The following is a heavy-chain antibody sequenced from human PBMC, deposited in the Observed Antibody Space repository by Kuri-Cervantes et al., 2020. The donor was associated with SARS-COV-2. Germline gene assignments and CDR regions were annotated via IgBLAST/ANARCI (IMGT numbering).Heavy chain of an antibody. Sequence: GESLQISCSASGFTFSSYAMHWVRQAPGKGLEYVSAISSNGGSTYYADSVKGRFTISRDNSKNTLYLQMSSLRAEDTAVYYCVRSGAVAGTFDYWGQGTLVAVSS. V-gene: IGHV3-64D*08. J-gene: IGHJ4*02. CDR1: GFTFSSYA. CDR2: ISSNGGST. D-gene: IGHD6-19*01. CDR3: VRSGAVAGTFDY.